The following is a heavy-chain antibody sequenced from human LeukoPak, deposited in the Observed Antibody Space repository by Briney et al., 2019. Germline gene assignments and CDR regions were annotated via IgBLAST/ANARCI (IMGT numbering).Heavy chain of an antibody. CDR2: ISGSGGST. Sequence: PGGSLRLSCAASGFTFSSYAMSWVRQAPGKGLEWVSAISGSGGSTYYADSVKGRFTISRDNSKNTLYLQMNSLRAEDTAVYYCAKHQTVRYFDQYYYYYGMDVWGQGTTVTVSS. J-gene: IGHJ6*02. CDR3: AKHQTVRYFDQYYYYYGMDV. D-gene: IGHD3-9*01. CDR1: GFTFSSYA. V-gene: IGHV3-23*01.